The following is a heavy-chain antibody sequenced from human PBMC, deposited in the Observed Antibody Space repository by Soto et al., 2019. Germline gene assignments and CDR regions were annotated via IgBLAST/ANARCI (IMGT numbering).Heavy chain of an antibody. CDR2: IYYSGST. J-gene: IGHJ4*02. D-gene: IGHD2-2*01. Sequence: PSETLSLTCAFSGSSISSYFWSWIRQPPGKGLEWIGYIYYSGSTSYTPSLKSRATISLDTSRNQFFLNLNSVTAADTAVYYCARDVGSSHGPGHPHYFDYWGQGTLVTVSS. V-gene: IGHV4-59*12. CDR1: GSSISSYF. CDR3: ARDVGSSHGPGHPHYFDY.